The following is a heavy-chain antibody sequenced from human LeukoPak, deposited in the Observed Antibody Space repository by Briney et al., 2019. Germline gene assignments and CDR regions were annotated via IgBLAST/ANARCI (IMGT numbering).Heavy chain of an antibody. D-gene: IGHD3-22*01. CDR2: TNTDGSST. V-gene: IGHV3-74*01. CDR3: VPTDSSGLD. J-gene: IGHJ4*02. Sequence: GGSLRLSCEASGFTFSHYWMHWVRQAPGKGLVWVSRTNTDGSSTTYVDSVKGRFTISRDNAKNTTYLQMNSLRAEDAAVYYCVPTDSSGLDWGQGTLVTVSS. CDR1: GFTFSHYW.